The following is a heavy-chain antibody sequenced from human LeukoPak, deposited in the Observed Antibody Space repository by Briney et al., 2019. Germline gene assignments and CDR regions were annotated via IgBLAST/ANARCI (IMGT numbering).Heavy chain of an antibody. CDR1: GGSISGYY. D-gene: IGHD3-22*01. J-gene: IGHJ4*02. Sequence: SSETLSLTCTVSGGSISGYYWSWIRQPPGKGLEWIGEINHSGSTNYNPSLKSRVTISVDTSKNQFSLKLSSVTAADTAVYYCARYSGYYLSYFDYWGQGTLVTVSS. V-gene: IGHV4-34*01. CDR3: ARYSGYYLSYFDY. CDR2: INHSGST.